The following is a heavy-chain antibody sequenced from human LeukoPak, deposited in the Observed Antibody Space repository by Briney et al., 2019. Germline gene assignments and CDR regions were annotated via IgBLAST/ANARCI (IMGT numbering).Heavy chain of an antibody. Sequence: GRSLRLSCTASGFNLLDYAMHWVRQAPGRGLEWVSGISWNSVYIGYADSVKGRFTISRDNAKNSLFLQMDNLRPEDTALYYCAKELIRDNSPLDSWGQGTLVTVSS. CDR2: ISWNSVYI. CDR3: AKELIRDNSPLDS. CDR1: GFNLLDYA. J-gene: IGHJ4*02. D-gene: IGHD1-1*01. V-gene: IGHV3-9*01.